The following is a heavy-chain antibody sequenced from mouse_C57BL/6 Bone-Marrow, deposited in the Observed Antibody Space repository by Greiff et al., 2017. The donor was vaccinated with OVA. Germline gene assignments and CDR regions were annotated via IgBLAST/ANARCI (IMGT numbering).Heavy chain of an antibody. CDR2: IHPNSGST. CDR1: GYTFTSYW. J-gene: IGHJ4*01. CDR3: ARWNTTVVGAMDY. D-gene: IGHD1-1*01. Sequence: QVQLKESGAELVKPGASVKLSCKASGYTFTSYWMHWVKQRPGQGLEWIGMIHPNSGSTNYNEKFKSKATLTVDKSSSTAYMQRSSLTSEDSAVYYCARWNTTVVGAMDYWGQGTSVTVSS. V-gene: IGHV1-64*01.